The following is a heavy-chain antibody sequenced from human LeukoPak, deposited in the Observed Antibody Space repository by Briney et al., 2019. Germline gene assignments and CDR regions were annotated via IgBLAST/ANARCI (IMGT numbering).Heavy chain of an antibody. J-gene: IGHJ3*02. Sequence: SGTLSLTCAVSGGSISSSNWWSWVRQPPGKGLEWIGEIYHSGSTNYNPSLKSRVTISVDKSKNQFSLKLSSVTAADTAVYYCASLYCGGDPLDAFDIWGQGTMVTVSS. CDR1: GGSISSSNW. CDR2: IYHSGST. CDR3: ASLYCGGDPLDAFDI. D-gene: IGHD2-21*02. V-gene: IGHV4-4*02.